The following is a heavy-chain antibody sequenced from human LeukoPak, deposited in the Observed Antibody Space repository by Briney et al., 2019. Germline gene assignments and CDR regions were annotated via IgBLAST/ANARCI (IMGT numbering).Heavy chain of an antibody. V-gene: IGHV3-23*01. CDR1: GFTFSSYA. CDR3: ARDYGSGSYYNGIDY. J-gene: IGHJ4*02. CDR2: IIGSGDTT. D-gene: IGHD3-10*01. Sequence: GGSLRLSCAASGFTFSSYAMSWVRQAPGKGLEWVSAIIGSGDTTHYADSVKGRFTISRDNSKNTLYLQMSSLRAEDTALYYCARDYGSGSYYNGIDYWGQGTLVSVSS.